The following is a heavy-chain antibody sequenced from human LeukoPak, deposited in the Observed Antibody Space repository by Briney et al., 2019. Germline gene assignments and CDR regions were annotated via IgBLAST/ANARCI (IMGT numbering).Heavy chain of an antibody. CDR2: IGQDGPEK. CDR3: ARLLVYASGAEAF. J-gene: IGHJ4*02. D-gene: IGHD3-10*01. V-gene: IGHV3-7*01. Sequence: GGSLRLSCAASGFTFSSYSMSWVRQAPGKGLEWVANIGQDGPEKYYVDSVKGRFTISRDNAKNSLYLQMNRLRAEDTALYYCARLLVYASGAEAFWGQGTLVTVSS. CDR1: GFTFSSYS.